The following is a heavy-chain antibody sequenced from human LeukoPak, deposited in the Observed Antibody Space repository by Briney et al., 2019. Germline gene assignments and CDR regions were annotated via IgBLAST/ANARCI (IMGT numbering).Heavy chain of an antibody. J-gene: IGHJ2*01. CDR1: GSIFTNYW. Sequence: GASLQISCNGSGSIFTNYWIGWVRQMPGKGLEWRGMIYPGDSDTIYSPSFQGQVTISADKSITTAHLQWSSLKPSDTAMYYCARLGAIVVVPDAMPDWYCDLGAVAPWSLSPQ. CDR3: ARLGAIVVVPDAMPDWYCDL. CDR2: IYPGDSDT. D-gene: IGHD2-2*01. V-gene: IGHV5-51*01.